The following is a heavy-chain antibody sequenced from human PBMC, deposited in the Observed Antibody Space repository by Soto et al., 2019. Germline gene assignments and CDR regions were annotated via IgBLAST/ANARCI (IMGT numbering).Heavy chain of an antibody. Sequence: QVQLQESGPGLVKPSQTLSLTCTVSGGSISSGGYYWSWIRQHPGKGLEWIGYIYYSGCTYYNPSLKRRVTISVDTSKNQFSLKLSSVTAADTAVYYCARDRAIEGTVDYWGQGTLVTVSS. CDR3: ARDRAIEGTVDY. D-gene: IGHD3-10*01. CDR1: GGSISSGGYY. J-gene: IGHJ4*02. V-gene: IGHV4-31*03. CDR2: IYYSGCT.